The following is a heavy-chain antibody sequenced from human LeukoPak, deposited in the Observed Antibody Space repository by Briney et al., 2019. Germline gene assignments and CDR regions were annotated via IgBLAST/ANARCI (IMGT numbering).Heavy chain of an antibody. CDR3: AREDDSSSGAFDI. Sequence: SVKVSCKASGGTFSSYAISWVRQAPGQGLEWKGGIIPIFGTANYAQKFQGRVTITTDESTSTAYMELSSLRSEDTAVYYCAREDDSSSGAFDIWGQGTMVTVSS. D-gene: IGHD3-22*01. CDR1: GGTFSSYA. CDR2: IIPIFGTA. J-gene: IGHJ3*02. V-gene: IGHV1-69*05.